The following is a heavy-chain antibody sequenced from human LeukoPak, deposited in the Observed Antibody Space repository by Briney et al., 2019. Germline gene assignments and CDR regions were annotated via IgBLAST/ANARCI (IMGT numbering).Heavy chain of an antibody. D-gene: IGHD5-18*01. J-gene: IGHJ3*02. CDR3: ALPADGQLWSLHDAFDI. CDR1: GGTFSIYA. V-gene: IGHV1-69*05. CDR2: IIPIFGTA. Sequence: SVKVSCKASGGTFSIYAISWVRQAPGQGLEWMGRIIPIFGTANYAQKFQGRVTITTDESTSTAYMELSSLRSEDTAVYYCALPADGQLWSLHDAFDIWGQGTMVTVSS.